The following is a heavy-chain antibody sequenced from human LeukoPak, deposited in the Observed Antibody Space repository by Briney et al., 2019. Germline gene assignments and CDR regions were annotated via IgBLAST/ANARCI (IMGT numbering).Heavy chain of an antibody. Sequence: PGGSLRLSCAASGFTFSSYWMSWVRQAPGKGLGWVANIKQDGSEKYYVDSVKGRFTISRDNAKNSLYLQMNSLRAEDTAVYYCARDIVVVTGWFDPWGQGTLVTVSS. J-gene: IGHJ5*02. CDR2: IKQDGSEK. V-gene: IGHV3-7*01. CDR1: GFTFSSYW. CDR3: ARDIVVVTGWFDP. D-gene: IGHD3-22*01.